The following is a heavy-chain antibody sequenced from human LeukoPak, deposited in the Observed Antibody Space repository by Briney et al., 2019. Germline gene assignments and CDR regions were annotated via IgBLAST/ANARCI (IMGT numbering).Heavy chain of an antibody. J-gene: IGHJ4*02. Sequence: VASVKVSCKASGGTFSSYAISWVRQAPGQGLEWMGGIIPIFGTANYAQKFQGRVTITTDESTSTAYMELSSLRSEDTAVYYCATNPPYGFHRKYYFDYWGQGTLVTVSS. CDR3: ATNPPYGFHRKYYFDY. D-gene: IGHD4-17*01. V-gene: IGHV1-69*05. CDR1: GGTFSSYA. CDR2: IIPIFGTA.